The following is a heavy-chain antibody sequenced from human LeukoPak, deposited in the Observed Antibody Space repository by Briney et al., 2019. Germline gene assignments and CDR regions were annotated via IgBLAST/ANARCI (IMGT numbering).Heavy chain of an antibody. CDR2: VNPNSGNT. CDR3: ARDPHPCGGDCYTNGAFDI. D-gene: IGHD2-21*02. V-gene: IGHV1-8*03. J-gene: IGHJ3*02. CDR1: GYTFTSYD. Sequence: ASVKVSCKASGYTFTSYDINWVRQATGQGLEWTGYVNPNSGNTGYAQNFQGRVTITRTTSISTAYMEVSGLRSDDTAVYYCARDPHPCGGDCYTNGAFDIWGQGTLVTVSS.